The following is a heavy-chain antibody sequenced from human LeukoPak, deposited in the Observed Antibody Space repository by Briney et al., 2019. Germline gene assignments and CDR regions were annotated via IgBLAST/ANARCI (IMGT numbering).Heavy chain of an antibody. CDR3: AKSIWFGEFTYYFNY. Sequence: AGGSLRLSCAASGFTFSSYGMHWVRQAPGKGLEWVAFIRYDGSNKYYADSVKGRFTISRDNSKNTLYLQMNSLRAEDTAVYYCAKSIWFGEFTYYFNYWGQGTLVTVSS. J-gene: IGHJ4*02. CDR2: IRYDGSNK. V-gene: IGHV3-30*02. CDR1: GFTFSSYG. D-gene: IGHD3-10*01.